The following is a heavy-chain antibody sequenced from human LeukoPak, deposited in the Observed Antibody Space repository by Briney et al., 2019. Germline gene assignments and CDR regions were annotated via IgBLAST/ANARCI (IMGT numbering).Heavy chain of an antibody. CDR2: ISYSGNT. Sequence: SETLSLTCIVSGGSVSSSSYFWAWIRQPPGKGLEWIASISYSGNTYYNPSLRSRATISLDESKNQVFLRLTSVTAADSATYYCAIPPPRRSSGFYPLDYWGQGILVTVSS. CDR3: AIPPPRRSSGFYPLDY. J-gene: IGHJ4*02. V-gene: IGHV4-39*01. D-gene: IGHD3-22*01. CDR1: GGSVSSSSYF.